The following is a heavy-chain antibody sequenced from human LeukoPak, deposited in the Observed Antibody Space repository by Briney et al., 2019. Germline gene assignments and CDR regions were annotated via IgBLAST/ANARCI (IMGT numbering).Heavy chain of an antibody. CDR2: INPNSGDT. CDR3: ARDLGYDSSGYWY. Sequence: EASVKVSCKASGYTFTGYYMHWVRQAPGQGLEWMGWINPNSGDTNYAQKFQGRVTMTRDTSISTAYMELSRLRSDDTAVYYCARDLGYDSSGYWYWGQGTLVTVSS. J-gene: IGHJ4*02. D-gene: IGHD3-22*01. V-gene: IGHV1-2*02. CDR1: GYTFTGYY.